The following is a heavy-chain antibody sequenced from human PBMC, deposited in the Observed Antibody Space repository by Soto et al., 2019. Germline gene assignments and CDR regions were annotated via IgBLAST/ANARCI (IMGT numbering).Heavy chain of an antibody. J-gene: IGHJ4*02. Sequence: EVQLWESGGGLVQPGGSLRLSCAVSGFTFSSHVMSWVRQAPGKGLEWVSAISGTGGTYYADSVKGRFTISRDNSKNELYLQMNNLGDEDTAVYYCAKDRRGAYCSGGICYSPDYWGQGTLVIVSS. CDR3: AKDRRGAYCSGGICYSPDY. CDR1: GFTFSSHV. D-gene: IGHD2-15*01. CDR2: ISGTGGT. V-gene: IGHV3-23*01.